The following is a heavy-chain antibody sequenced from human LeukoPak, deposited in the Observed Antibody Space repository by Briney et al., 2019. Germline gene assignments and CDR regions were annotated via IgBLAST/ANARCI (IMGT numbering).Heavy chain of an antibody. CDR1: GGSISSGSYY. Sequence: SETLSLTCTVSGGSISSGSYYWSWIRQPAGKGLEWIGRIYTSGSTNYNPSLKSRVTISVDTSKNQFSLKLSSVTAADTAVYYCARVKPPRPLYGSGSYYNGVKFDYWGQGTLVTVSS. CDR2: IYTSGST. D-gene: IGHD3-10*01. J-gene: IGHJ4*02. CDR3: ARVKPPRPLYGSGSYYNGVKFDY. V-gene: IGHV4-61*02.